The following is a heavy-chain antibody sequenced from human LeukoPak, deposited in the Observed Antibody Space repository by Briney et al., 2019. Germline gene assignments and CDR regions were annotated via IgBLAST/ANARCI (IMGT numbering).Heavy chain of an antibody. J-gene: IGHJ4*02. CDR3: ARGPDYGGPL. CDR2: MNSDASST. V-gene: IGHV3-74*01. CDR1: GFTFTNYW. D-gene: IGHD4-23*01. Sequence: PGGSLRLSCVASGFTFTNYWMHWVRQAPGKGLVWVARMNSDASSTSYADSVKGRFSTSRDNAKKTLYLQMNSLRAEDTAVYYCARGPDYGGPLRGQGTLVTVSP.